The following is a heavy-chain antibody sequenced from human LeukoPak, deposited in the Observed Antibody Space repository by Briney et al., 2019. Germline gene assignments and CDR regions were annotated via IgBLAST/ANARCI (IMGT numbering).Heavy chain of an antibody. CDR1: GGSISSNSYY. Sequence: SETLSLTCAVSGGSISSNSYYWGWIRQPPGKGLEWIGSIYYSGSTYYNPSLKSRVTISVDTSKNQFSLKLSSVTAADTAVYYCARTRYYYNSRSYGAPYYFDYWGQGTLVSVSS. J-gene: IGHJ4*02. CDR3: ARTRYYYNSRSYGAPYYFDY. CDR2: IYYSGST. V-gene: IGHV4-39*01. D-gene: IGHD3-10*01.